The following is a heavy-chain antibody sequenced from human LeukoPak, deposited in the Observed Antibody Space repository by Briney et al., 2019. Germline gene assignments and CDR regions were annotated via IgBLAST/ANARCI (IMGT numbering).Heavy chain of an antibody. CDR3: ARTARGGAVTGAFDI. J-gene: IGHJ3*02. V-gene: IGHV4-38-2*02. CDR2: IYHSGDT. Sequence: SETLSLTCNVSGYSISTGYYWGWIRQPPGKGREWIGSIYHSGDTYYNPSLKSRVTISKDTSKNQFSLKLSSVTAADTAVYYCARTARGGAVTGAFDIWGQGTMITVSS. D-gene: IGHD1-26*01. CDR1: GYSISTGYY.